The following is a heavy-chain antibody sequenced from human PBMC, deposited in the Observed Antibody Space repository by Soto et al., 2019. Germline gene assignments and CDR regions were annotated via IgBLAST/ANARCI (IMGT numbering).Heavy chain of an antibody. CDR3: VYHYNNYESYN. CDR1: GFSFSTYA. Sequence: VGSLRLSCAASGFSFSTYAMTWVRQAPGKGLEWVSTISHSGAKTYYANSVKGRFTISRDNSIDTLYLQMNSLRVEDTVFYYCVYHYNNYESYNWGQGTLVTVSS. CDR2: ISHSGAKT. J-gene: IGHJ1*01. D-gene: IGHD4-4*01. V-gene: IGHV3-23*01.